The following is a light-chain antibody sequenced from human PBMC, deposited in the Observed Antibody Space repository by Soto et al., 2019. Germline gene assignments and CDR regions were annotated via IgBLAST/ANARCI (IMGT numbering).Light chain of an antibody. V-gene: IGKV1-39*01. J-gene: IGKJ3*01. Sequence: DIQMTQSPSSLSASGGDRVTITCRASQSISSYLNWYQQKPGKAPKLLIYAASSLQSEVPSRFSGSGSGTDFTLTISSLQPEDFATYYCQQRYSTPFTFGPGTKVDIK. CDR3: QQRYSTPFT. CDR2: AAS. CDR1: QSISSY.